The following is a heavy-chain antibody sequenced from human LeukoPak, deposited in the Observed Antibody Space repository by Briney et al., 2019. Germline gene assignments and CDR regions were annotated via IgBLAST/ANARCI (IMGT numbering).Heavy chain of an antibody. V-gene: IGHV1-69*13. CDR3: ARWYYYDSSGYYLFDY. CDR1: GGTFSSYA. CDR2: IIPIFGTA. Sequence: ASVKVSCKASGGTFSSYAISWVRQAPGQGLEWMGGIIPIFGTANYAQKFHGRVTITADESTSTAYMELSSLRSEDTAVYYCARWYYYDSSGYYLFDYWGQGTLVTVSS. D-gene: IGHD3-22*01. J-gene: IGHJ4*02.